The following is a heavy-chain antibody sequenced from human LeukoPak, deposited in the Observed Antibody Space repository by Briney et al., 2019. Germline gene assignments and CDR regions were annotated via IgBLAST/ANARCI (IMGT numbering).Heavy chain of an antibody. CDR3: AKVAMIVVVITTGYFQH. J-gene: IGHJ1*01. D-gene: IGHD3-22*01. CDR1: GFTVSDNY. CDR2: IYTSGTT. Sequence: PGGSLRLSCAVSGFTVSDNYMTWVRQAPGKGLECVSIIYTSGTTYYSDSVKGRFTISRDNSKNTLYLQMNSLRAADTAVYYCAKVAMIVVVITTGYFQHWGQGTLVTVSS. V-gene: IGHV3-53*01.